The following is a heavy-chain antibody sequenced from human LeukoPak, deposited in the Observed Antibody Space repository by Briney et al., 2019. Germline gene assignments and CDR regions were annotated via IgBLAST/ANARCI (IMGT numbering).Heavy chain of an antibody. CDR1: GYTFTSYG. CDR2: INTYNGNT. CDR3: ARDPHEFSSGWSHFEY. Sequence: GASVKVSCKASGYTFTSYGISWVRQAPGQGLEWMGWINTYNGNTNYAQKLQGRVTMTIDTSTSTADMELRSLRSDDTAVYYCARDPHEFSSGWSHFEYWGQGTLVTVSS. D-gene: IGHD6-19*01. V-gene: IGHV1-18*01. J-gene: IGHJ4*02.